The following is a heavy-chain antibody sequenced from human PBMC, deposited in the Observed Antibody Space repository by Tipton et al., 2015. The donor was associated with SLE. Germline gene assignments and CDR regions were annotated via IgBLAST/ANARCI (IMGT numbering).Heavy chain of an antibody. D-gene: IGHD1-26*01. CDR1: GYTFTRYG. V-gene: IGHV1-18*01. CDR3: ARDQERLVGATNFDY. Sequence: QLVQSGAEVKKPGASVKVSCKASGYTFTRYGISWVRQAPGQGPEWMGWISAYNGNTNYAQKLQGRVTMTTDTSTSTAYMELRSLRSDDTAVYYCARDQERLVGATNFDYWGQGTLVTVSS. J-gene: IGHJ4*02. CDR2: ISAYNGNT.